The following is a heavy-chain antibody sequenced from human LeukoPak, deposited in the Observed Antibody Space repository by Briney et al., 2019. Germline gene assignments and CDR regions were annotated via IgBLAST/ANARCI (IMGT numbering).Heavy chain of an antibody. CDR1: GFTSSDYY. Sequence: PGGSLRLSCAASGFTSSDYYMTWIRQPPGKGPEWISYISSSGGTTTYVDSVKGRFTISRDNAKNSLYLQMNSLRAEDTAVYYCARDSIVVVPAARFDYYYYGMDVWGQGTTVTVSS. J-gene: IGHJ6*02. CDR3: ARDSIVVVPAARFDYYYYGMDV. D-gene: IGHD2-2*01. V-gene: IGHV3-11*01. CDR2: ISSSGGTT.